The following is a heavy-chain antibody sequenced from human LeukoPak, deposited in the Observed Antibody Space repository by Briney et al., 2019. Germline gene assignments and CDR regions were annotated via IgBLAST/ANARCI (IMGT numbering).Heavy chain of an antibody. D-gene: IGHD3-16*02. CDR3: ARGYYDYVWGSYRYPFYFDY. J-gene: IGHJ4*02. Sequence: GASVKVSCKASGYTFTSYYMHWVRQAPGQGLEWMRIINPSAGSTSYAQKFQGRVTMTRDTSTSTVYMELSSLRSEDTAVYYCARGYYDYVWGSYRYPFYFDYWGQGTLVTVSS. V-gene: IGHV1-46*01. CDR2: INPSAGST. CDR1: GYTFTSYY.